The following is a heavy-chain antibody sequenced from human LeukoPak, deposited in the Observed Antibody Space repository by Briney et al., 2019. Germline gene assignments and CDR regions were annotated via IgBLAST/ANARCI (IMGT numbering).Heavy chain of an antibody. CDR1: GFTFTTYW. V-gene: IGHV3-7*03. CDR3: ASWYSGSYWEDYFDY. CDR2: IRQDGGAT. D-gene: IGHD1-26*01. J-gene: IGHJ4*02. Sequence: GGSLRLSCSASGFTFTTYWMTWVRQAPGKGLEWLANIRQDGGATYYGGSVKGRFTISRDNAKNSVFLQMNSLRSEDTAVYYCASWYSGSYWEDYFDYWGQGTLVTVSS.